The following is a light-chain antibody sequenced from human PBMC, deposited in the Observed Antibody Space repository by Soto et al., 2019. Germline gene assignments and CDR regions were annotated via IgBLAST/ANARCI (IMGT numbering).Light chain of an antibody. CDR1: SGSVSTSYY. J-gene: IGLJ2*01. CDR2: STN. Sequence: QAVVTQESSFSVSPGGPVTLTCGLNSGSVSTSYYPSWYQQTPGQAPRTLIYSTNIRSSGVPDRFSGSICGDKAALTITGAQADDESDYYCSLYMGSGISVFCGVTKLTVL. V-gene: IGLV8-61*01. CDR3: SLYMGSGISV.